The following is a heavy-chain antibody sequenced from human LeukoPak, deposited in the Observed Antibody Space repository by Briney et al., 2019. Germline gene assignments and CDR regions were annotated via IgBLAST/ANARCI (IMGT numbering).Heavy chain of an antibody. CDR3: AREGYYYDSSGYGY. CDR2: ISGSGGST. D-gene: IGHD3-22*01. CDR1: GFTFSSYA. Sequence: GGSLRLSCAASGFTFSSYAMSWVRQAPGKGLEWVSAISGSGGSTYYADSVKGRFAISRDNSKNTLYLQMNSLRAEDTAVYYCAREGYYYDSSGYGYWGQGTLVTVSS. J-gene: IGHJ4*02. V-gene: IGHV3-23*01.